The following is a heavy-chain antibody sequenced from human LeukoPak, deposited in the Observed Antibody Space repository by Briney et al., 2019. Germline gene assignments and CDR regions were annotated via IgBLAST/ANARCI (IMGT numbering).Heavy chain of an antibody. CDR3: ARGPRYSLGLVDWYFDL. CDR1: GYTFTGYY. D-gene: IGHD5-18*01. V-gene: IGHV1-2*02. Sequence: ASVKVSCKASGYTFTGYYMHWVRQAPGQGLEWMGWINPNSGGTNYAQKFQGRVTMTRDTSISTAYMELSRLRSDDTAVYYCARGPRYSLGLVDWYFDLWGRGTLVTVSS. CDR2: INPNSGGT. J-gene: IGHJ2*01.